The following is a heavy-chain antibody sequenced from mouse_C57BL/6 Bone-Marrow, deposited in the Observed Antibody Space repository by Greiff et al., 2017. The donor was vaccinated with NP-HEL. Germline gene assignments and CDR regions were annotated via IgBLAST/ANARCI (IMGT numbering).Heavy chain of an antibody. CDR2: ISYDGSN. J-gene: IGHJ2*01. Sequence: EVQLQESGPGLVKPSQSLSLTCSVTGYSITSGYYWNWIRQFPGNKLEWMGYISYDGSNNYNPSLKNRISITRDTSKNQFFLKLNSVTTEDTATYYCARGEGLLYYFDYWGQGTTLTVSS. CDR1: GYSITSGYY. CDR3: ARGEGLLYYFDY. V-gene: IGHV3-6*01.